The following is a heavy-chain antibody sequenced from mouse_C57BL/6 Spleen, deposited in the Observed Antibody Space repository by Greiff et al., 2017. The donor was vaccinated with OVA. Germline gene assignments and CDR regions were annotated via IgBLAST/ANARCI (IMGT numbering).Heavy chain of an antibody. V-gene: IGHV5-6*01. CDR2: ISSGGSYT. D-gene: IGHD1-2*01. CDR3: ARHDGYSFAY. CDR1: GFTFSSYG. Sequence: EVKLMESGGDLVKPGGSLKLSCAASGFTFSSYGMSWVRQTPDKRLEWVATISSGGSYTYYPDSVKGRFTICRDNAKNTLYLQMSSLKSEDTAMYYCARHDGYSFAYWGQGTLVTVSA. J-gene: IGHJ3*01.